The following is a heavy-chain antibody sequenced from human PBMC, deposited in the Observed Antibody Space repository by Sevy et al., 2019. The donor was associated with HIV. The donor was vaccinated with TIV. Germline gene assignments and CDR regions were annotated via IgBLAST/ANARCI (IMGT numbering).Heavy chain of an antibody. CDR3: AGADYGDYSGEFDY. V-gene: IGHV3-30-3*01. CDR2: ISYDGSNK. CDR1: GITFSSHA. Sequence: GGSLRLSCAASGITFSSHAMHWVRQAPGKGLEWVTIISYDGSNKYYADSVKGRFTISRDNTKNTLYLQMNSLRAEDTAVYYCAGADYGDYSGEFDYWGQGTLVTVSS. J-gene: IGHJ4*02. D-gene: IGHD4-17*01.